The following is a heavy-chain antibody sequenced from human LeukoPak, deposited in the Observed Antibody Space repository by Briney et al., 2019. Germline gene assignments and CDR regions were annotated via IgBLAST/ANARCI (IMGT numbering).Heavy chain of an antibody. CDR2: ISGSGGST. Sequence: GGSLRLSCAASGFTFSSYAMSWVRQAPGKGLEWVSAISGSGGSTYYADSVKGRFTISRDNSRNTLYLQMNSLRAEDTAVYYCAKVRYDSSGYQSPYFDYWGQGTLGTVSS. J-gene: IGHJ4*02. CDR3: AKVRYDSSGYQSPYFDY. D-gene: IGHD3-22*01. V-gene: IGHV3-23*01. CDR1: GFTFSSYA.